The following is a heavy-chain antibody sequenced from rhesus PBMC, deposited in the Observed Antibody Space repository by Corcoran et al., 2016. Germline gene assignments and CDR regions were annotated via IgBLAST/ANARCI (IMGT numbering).Heavy chain of an antibody. V-gene: IGHV4S7*01. CDR1: GGSISGGYG. Sequence: QVQLQESGPGLLKPSETLSLTCAVSGGSISGGYGWGWIRQPPGKGLEWIGSIYSSSGNTYDNPSLKSRVTISTDTSKNQFSLKLSSVTAADTAVYYCAGGLEPSWGYWYFDLWGPGTPITISS. D-gene: IGHD1-1*01. J-gene: IGHJ2*01. CDR2: IYSSSGNT. CDR3: AGGLEPSWGYWYFDL.